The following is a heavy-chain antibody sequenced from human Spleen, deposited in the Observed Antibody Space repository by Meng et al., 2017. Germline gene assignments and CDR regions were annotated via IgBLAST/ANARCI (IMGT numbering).Heavy chain of an antibody. CDR3: ARTKSEDYYGDAFDI. J-gene: IGHJ3*02. V-gene: IGHV3-21*01. CDR1: GFTFGDYA. D-gene: IGHD3-3*01. CDR2: ISSSSNYI. Sequence: GESLKISCTASGFTFGDYAMSWVRQAPGKGLEWVSSISSSSNYIYYADSVKGRFTISRDNAKNSLYLQMNSLRAEDTAVYYCARTKSEDYYGDAFDIWGQGTMVTVSS.